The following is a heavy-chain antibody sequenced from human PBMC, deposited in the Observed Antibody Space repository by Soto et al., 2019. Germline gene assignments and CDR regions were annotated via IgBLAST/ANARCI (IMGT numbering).Heavy chain of an antibody. Sequence: GSLRVSCAACGFTFSSYAMSWVRQAPGKGLEWVSAISGSGGSTYYADSVKGRFTISRDNSKNTLYLQMNSLRAEDTAVYYCATRPSSNSFDYWSQGPLVTLSS. CDR2: ISGSGGST. V-gene: IGHV3-23*01. J-gene: IGHJ4*02. CDR1: GFTFSSYA. CDR3: ATRPSSNSFDY.